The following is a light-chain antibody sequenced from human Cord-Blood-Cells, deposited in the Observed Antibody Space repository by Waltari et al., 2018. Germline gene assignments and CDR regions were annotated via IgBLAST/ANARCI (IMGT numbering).Light chain of an antibody. CDR3: QQRSNWPPLT. CDR2: DAA. J-gene: IGKJ4*01. CDR1: QSVSSY. V-gene: IGKV3-11*01. Sequence: IVLTQSPATLSLSPGERATLSCRASQSVSSYLAWYQQKPGQAPRILIYDAANRATGIPARFSGSGSGTDFTLTISSLEPEDFAVYYCQQRSNWPPLTFGGGTKVEIK.